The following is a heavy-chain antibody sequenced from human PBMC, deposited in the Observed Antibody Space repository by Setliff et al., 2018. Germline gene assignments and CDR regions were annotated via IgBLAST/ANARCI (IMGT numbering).Heavy chain of an antibody. V-gene: IGHV4-59*11. CDR3: ARRPPSYYYGMDV. Sequence: SETLSLTCTVSGGSISSHSWSWIRQPPGKGLEWIGSIYYSGSTNYNPSLKSRLTISVDTSKNQFSLKLISVTAADTAVYYCARRPPSYYYGMDVWGQGTTVTVSS. CDR1: GGSISSHS. CDR2: IYYSGST. J-gene: IGHJ6*02.